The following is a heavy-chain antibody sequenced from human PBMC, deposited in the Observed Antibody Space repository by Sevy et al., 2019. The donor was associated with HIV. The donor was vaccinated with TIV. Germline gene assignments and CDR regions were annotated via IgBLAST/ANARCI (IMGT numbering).Heavy chain of an antibody. J-gene: IGHJ4*02. CDR1: GGSISSSDW. CDR2: ILHSGRT. D-gene: IGHD1-1*01. V-gene: IGHV4-4*02. Sequence: SETLSLTCAVSGGSISSSDWLSWVRQPPGKGLEWIGEILHSGRTNYNPSLKSRVTISVDNAKTQFSLTLTSVTAADTAVYYCAREGTSTSFDYWDQGILVTVSS. CDR3: AREGTSTSFDY.